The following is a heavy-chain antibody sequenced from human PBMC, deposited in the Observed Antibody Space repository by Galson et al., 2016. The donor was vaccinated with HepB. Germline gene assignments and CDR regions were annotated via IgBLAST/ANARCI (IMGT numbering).Heavy chain of an antibody. CDR3: TKGLPYGTTWVGAFDY. J-gene: IGHJ4*02. V-gene: IGHV3-9*01. D-gene: IGHD3-10*01. Sequence: SLRLSCAASGFNFGGFAMHWVRQVPGKGLEWVSAITWNTNNIQYADSVRGRLTISRDNAKNSLYLQTNSLRPDDTAFYYCTKGLPYGTTWVGAFDYWGQGVLVTVSS. CDR2: ITWNTNNI. CDR1: GFNFGGFA.